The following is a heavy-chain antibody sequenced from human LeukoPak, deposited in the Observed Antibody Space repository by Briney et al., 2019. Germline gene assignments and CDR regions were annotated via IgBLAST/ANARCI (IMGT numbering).Heavy chain of an antibody. V-gene: IGHV3-21*06. D-gene: IGHD6-13*01. J-gene: IGHJ4*02. CDR1: GFTFSTYS. CDR2: ISRSSDYI. Sequence: GGSLRLSCAASGFTFSTYSMNWVRQAPGKGLEWVSSISRSSDYISYADSVKGRFSISRDNAKNSLYLQMDSLGAEDTAVYYCARGRDASSCLDYWGQGTLVTVSS. CDR3: ARGRDASSCLDY.